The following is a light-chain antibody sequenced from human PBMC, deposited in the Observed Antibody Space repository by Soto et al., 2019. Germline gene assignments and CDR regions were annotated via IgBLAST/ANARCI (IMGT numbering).Light chain of an antibody. V-gene: IGKV1-39*01. CDR3: QESYSTPSVT. CDR1: PSISAY. J-gene: IGKJ3*01. CDR2: AAS. Sequence: DIQMTQSPSSMSASVGDRVTITCRASPSISAYLNWYQQKPGKAPKLLIYAASSLQSGVPSRFSGSGSGTDFTLTISSLQPEDFATYYCQESYSTPSVTFGPGTKVDIK.